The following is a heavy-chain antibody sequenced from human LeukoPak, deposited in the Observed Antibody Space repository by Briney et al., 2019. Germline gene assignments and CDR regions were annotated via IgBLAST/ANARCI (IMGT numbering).Heavy chain of an antibody. CDR3: AKDERNWNYNLASQTYD. D-gene: IGHD1-7*01. CDR1: GFRFSSYA. Sequence: GGSLRLSCAASGFRFSSYAMSWVRQAPGKGLEWVSAISGSGVSTYYADSVKGRFTVSRDNSKNTLYLQISSLRAEDTAVYYCAKDERNWNYNLASQTYDWGQGTLVTVSS. J-gene: IGHJ4*02. CDR2: ISGSGVST. V-gene: IGHV3-23*01.